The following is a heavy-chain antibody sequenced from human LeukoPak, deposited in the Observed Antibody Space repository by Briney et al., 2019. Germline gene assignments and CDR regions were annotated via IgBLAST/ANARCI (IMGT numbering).Heavy chain of an antibody. CDR3: ARGPPFYSGGRSNLYYFDY. V-gene: IGHV3-7*01. Sequence: GGSLRLSCAASGFTFSSYWMSWVRQAPGKGLEWVANIKQDGSEKYYVDSVKGRFTISRDNAKNSLYLQMNSLRAEDTAVYYCARGPPFYSGGRSNLYYFDYWGQGTLVTVSS. CDR1: GFTFSSYW. D-gene: IGHD6-19*01. CDR2: IKQDGSEK. J-gene: IGHJ4*02.